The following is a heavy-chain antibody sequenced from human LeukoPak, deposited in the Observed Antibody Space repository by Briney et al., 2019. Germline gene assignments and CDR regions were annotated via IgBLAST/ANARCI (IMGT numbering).Heavy chain of an antibody. D-gene: IGHD4-11*01. CDR1: GFTFSSYS. CDR3: ARVDYHDAFDI. CDR2: ISSSGSTI. V-gene: IGHV3-48*04. J-gene: IGHJ3*02. Sequence: GGSLRLSCAASGFTFSSYSMNWVRQAPGKGLEWVSYISSSGSTIYYADSVKGRFTISRDNAKNSLYLQMNSLRAEDTAVYYCARVDYHDAFDIWGQGTMVTVSS.